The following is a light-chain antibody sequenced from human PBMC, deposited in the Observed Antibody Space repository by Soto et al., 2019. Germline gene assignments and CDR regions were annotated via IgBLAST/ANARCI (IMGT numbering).Light chain of an antibody. Sequence: QSVLAQPASVSGSPGQSITIPCTGTTSDIGAYDYVSWYQQHPGKVPKLIIFEVTKRPSGFSSRFSGSKSGNTASLTISGLQAEDEADYYCQSYDNSLSGSYVFGTGTKVTVL. J-gene: IGLJ1*01. CDR1: TSDIGAYDY. CDR2: EVT. CDR3: QSYDNSLSGSYV. V-gene: IGLV2-14*01.